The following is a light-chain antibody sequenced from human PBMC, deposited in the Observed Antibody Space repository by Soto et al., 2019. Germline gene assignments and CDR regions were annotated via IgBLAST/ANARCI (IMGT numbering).Light chain of an antibody. CDR3: CSYAGSSTWV. V-gene: IGLV2-23*01. J-gene: IGLJ3*02. Sequence: QSALTQPASVSGSPGQSITISCTGTSSDVGSYNLVSWYQQHPGKAPKLLIYEGSKRPSGVSNRVSGFKSGNTASLTISGLQAEDEADYYCCSYAGSSTWVFGGGTTLTVL. CDR1: SSDVGSYNL. CDR2: EGS.